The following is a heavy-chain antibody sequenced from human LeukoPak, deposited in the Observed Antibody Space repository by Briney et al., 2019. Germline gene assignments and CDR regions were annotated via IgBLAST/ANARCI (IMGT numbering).Heavy chain of an antibody. D-gene: IGHD3-22*01. J-gene: IGHJ4*02. Sequence: PGGSLRLSCAASGFTFSSYAMTWVRQAPGKGLEWVSSISDSGTNTYYADSVKGRFTISRDNSRNTLYLQMKSLRAEDTALYYCAKSGSGSNSVDWGQGTLVTVSS. CDR2: ISDSGTNT. CDR3: AKSGSGSNSVD. V-gene: IGHV3-23*01. CDR1: GFTFSSYA.